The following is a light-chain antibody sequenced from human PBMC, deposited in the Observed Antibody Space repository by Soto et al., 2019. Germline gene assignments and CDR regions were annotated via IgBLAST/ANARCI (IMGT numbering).Light chain of an antibody. Sequence: EIVMTQSPGTLSVSPGERVSLSCRASQSVSSYLAWYQQKPGQAPRLLIYGASSRATGIPDRFSGSGSGTDFTLTISRLEPEDFAVYYCQQYGSSPITFGQGTRLEIK. CDR2: GAS. CDR3: QQYGSSPIT. CDR1: QSVSSY. V-gene: IGKV3-20*01. J-gene: IGKJ5*01.